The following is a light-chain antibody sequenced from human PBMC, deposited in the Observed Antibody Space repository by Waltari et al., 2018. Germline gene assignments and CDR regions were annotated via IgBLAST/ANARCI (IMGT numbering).Light chain of an antibody. CDR1: NNAIENSIL. J-gene: IGLJ2*01. CDR3: SSYASDRTF. Sequence: QSALTQPASVSGSPGQSITLSCTETNNAIENSILVSWYQQHPGKAPKLIIYEVNRRSSGVSDRFSGSKSCNTASLTSAGLQAEDEADYTCSSYASDRTFFGGGTKVTVL. V-gene: IGLV2-23*02. CDR2: EVN.